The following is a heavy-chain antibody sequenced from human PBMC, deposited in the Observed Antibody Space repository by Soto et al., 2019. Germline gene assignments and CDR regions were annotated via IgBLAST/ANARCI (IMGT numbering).Heavy chain of an antibody. V-gene: IGHV4-39*01. D-gene: IGHD1-20*01. Sequence: PSETLSLTCTVSGGSLTSSNYYWGWIRQPPGKGLEWIATIKYSGTTYYNPSLKSRVTISVDTSKNQFSLRLSSVTAADTAVYYCARRSFLTGTIGRRFDPWGQGTLVTVAS. CDR1: GGSLTSSNYY. CDR3: ARRSFLTGTIGRRFDP. J-gene: IGHJ5*02. CDR2: IKYSGTT.